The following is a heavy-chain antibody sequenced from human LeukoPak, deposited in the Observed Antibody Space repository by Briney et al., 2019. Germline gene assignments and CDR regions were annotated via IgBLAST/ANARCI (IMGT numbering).Heavy chain of an antibody. D-gene: IGHD3-3*01. V-gene: IGHV4-31*03. CDR1: GGSISSGGYY. Sequence: PSQTLSLTCTVSGGSISSGGYYWSWIRQPPGKGLEWIGYIYYSGSTYNDPSLKSRVTISVDTSKSQFSLKLSSVTAADTAVYYCAREHVSFFVVVIHDAFDIWGQGTMVTVSS. CDR2: IYYSGST. CDR3: AREHVSFFVVVIHDAFDI. J-gene: IGHJ3*02.